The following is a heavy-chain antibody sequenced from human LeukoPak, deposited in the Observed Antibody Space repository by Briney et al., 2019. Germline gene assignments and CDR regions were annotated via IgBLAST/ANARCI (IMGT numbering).Heavy chain of an antibody. CDR2: ISYDGSNK. J-gene: IGHJ1*01. CDR1: GFTFSSYA. Sequence: PGRSLRLSCAASGFTFSSYAMHWVRQAPGKGLEWVAVISYDGSNKYYADSVKGRFTISRDNSKNTLYLQMNSLRAEDTAVYYCARGEGRGYCSSTSCYVVSEYFQHWGQGTLVTVSP. CDR3: ARGEGRGYCSSTSCYVVSEYFQH. D-gene: IGHD2-2*01. V-gene: IGHV3-30-3*01.